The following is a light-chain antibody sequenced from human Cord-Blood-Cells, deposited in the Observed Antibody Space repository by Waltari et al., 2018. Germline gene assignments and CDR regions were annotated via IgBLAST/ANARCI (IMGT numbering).Light chain of an antibody. CDR1: SSAVGGYNY. CDR3: SSYTSSSWV. Sequence: QSALTQPASVSGSPGQSITISCTGTSSAVGGYNYVSWYQQHPGKAPKLMIYEVSNRPSGVSNRFSGSKSGNTASLTISGLQAEDEADYYCSSYTSSSWVFGGGTKLTVL. J-gene: IGLJ3*02. V-gene: IGLV2-14*01. CDR2: EVS.